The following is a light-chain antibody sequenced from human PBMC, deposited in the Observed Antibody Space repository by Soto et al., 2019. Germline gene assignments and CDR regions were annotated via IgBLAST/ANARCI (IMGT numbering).Light chain of an antibody. Sequence: QSVLTQPASVSGSPGQSIAISCTGTSSDVGGYDQVSWYQQHPGKAPKLMIYAVTTRPSGVSNRFSGAKSGNTASLTISGLQAEDEADYFCSSYTGSGTFFGGGTQLTAL. CDR2: AVT. J-gene: IGLJ2*01. CDR1: SSDVGGYDQ. V-gene: IGLV2-14*01. CDR3: SSYTGSGTF.